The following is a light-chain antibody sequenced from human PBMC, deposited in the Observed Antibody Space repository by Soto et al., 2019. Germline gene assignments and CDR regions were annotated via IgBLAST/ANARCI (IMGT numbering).Light chain of an antibody. Sequence: EIVLTQSPATLSLSPGERATLSCGASQSVSSYLACYQQKPGQAPRLLIYDASNRATGFPARFSGSGSGTDFTLTISSLEPEDFAVYYCQQRSNWPPLTFGGGTKVEIK. J-gene: IGKJ4*01. CDR3: QQRSNWPPLT. CDR1: QSVSSY. V-gene: IGKV3-11*01. CDR2: DAS.